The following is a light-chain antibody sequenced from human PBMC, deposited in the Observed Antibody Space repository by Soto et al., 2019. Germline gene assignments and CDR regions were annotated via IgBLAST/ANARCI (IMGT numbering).Light chain of an antibody. CDR1: HTISSSY. Sequence: EIVLTQSPGTLSLSPGGRATLSFRASHTISSSYLAWYQQKPGQAPRLLMYGISRRATGIPDRFSGSGSGTDFNLTITRLEPEHFAVYYCQQYVTASPRTVGQGTKVEIK. V-gene: IGKV3-20*01. CDR2: GIS. J-gene: IGKJ1*01. CDR3: QQYVTASPRT.